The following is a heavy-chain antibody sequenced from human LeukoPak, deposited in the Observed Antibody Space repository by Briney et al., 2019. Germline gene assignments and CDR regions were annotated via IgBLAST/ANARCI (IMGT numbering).Heavy chain of an antibody. CDR1: GFTFSSYG. V-gene: IGHV3-30*03. Sequence: GGSLRLSCAASGFTFSSYGMHWVRQAPGKGLEWVAVISYDGSNKYYADSVKGRFTIYRDNAKNSLYLQMNTLRAEDTAVYYCARSYYYDSCGYYDYWGQGTLVTVSS. CDR2: ISYDGSNK. D-gene: IGHD3-22*01. CDR3: ARSYYYDSCGYYDY. J-gene: IGHJ4*02.